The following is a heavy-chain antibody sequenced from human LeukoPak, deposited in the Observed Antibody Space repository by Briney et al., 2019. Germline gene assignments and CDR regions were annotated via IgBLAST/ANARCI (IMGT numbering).Heavy chain of an antibody. CDR2: ISDTGNT. J-gene: IGHJ4*02. CDR1: GFTLSSYA. D-gene: IGHD3-16*01. V-gene: IGHV3-23*01. CDR3: AKVRWGSDNALDS. Sequence: QTGGSLRLSCAASGFTLSSYAMSWVRQAPGKGLEWVSAISDTGNTYHADSVKGRFTISRDSSKNTLYLQMNSLRAEDTAVYYCAKVRWGSDNALDSWGQGTLVTASS.